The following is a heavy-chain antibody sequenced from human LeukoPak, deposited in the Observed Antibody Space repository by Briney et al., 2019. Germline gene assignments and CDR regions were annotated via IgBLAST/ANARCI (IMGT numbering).Heavy chain of an antibody. CDR2: INHSGST. Sequence: PSETLSLTCAVYGGSFSGYYWSWIRQPPGKGLEWIGEINHSGSTNYNPSLKSRVTISVDTSKNQFSLKLSSVTAADTAIYYCARAVPGRFDYWGQGTLVTVSS. D-gene: IGHD6-19*01. V-gene: IGHV4-34*01. J-gene: IGHJ4*02. CDR3: ARAVPGRFDY. CDR1: GGSFSGYY.